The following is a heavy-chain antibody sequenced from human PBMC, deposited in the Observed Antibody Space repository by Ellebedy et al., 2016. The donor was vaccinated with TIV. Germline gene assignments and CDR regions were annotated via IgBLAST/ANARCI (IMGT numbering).Heavy chain of an antibody. CDR1: GGSFNGYY. V-gene: IGHV4-34*01. J-gene: IGHJ3*02. CDR2: INHSGST. D-gene: IGHD3-10*01. CDR3: VRDILWFGESRAAFDI. Sequence: GSLRLSCGVYGGSFNGYYWTWIRQPPGKGLEWIGEINHSGSTNYNPSLESRVTISVDTSKNQFSLNLKSVSAADTAVYYCVRDILWFGESRAAFDIWGQGTTVTVSS.